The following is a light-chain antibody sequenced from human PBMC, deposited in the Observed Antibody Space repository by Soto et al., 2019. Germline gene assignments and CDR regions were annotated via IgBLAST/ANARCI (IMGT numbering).Light chain of an antibody. CDR1: QSVSSN. V-gene: IGKV3-15*01. CDR2: GAS. J-gene: IGKJ1*01. Sequence: EIGMTQSPATLSVSPGERATLSCRASQSVSSNLAWYQQKPGRAPRLLIYGASTRASGVPARFSGSGSGTEFTLTISSLQSEDSAVYYCHQYNNWWTFGQGTKVDI. CDR3: HQYNNWWT.